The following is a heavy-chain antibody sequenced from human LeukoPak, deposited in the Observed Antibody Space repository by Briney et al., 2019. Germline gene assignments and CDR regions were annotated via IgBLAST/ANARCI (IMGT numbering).Heavy chain of an antibody. V-gene: IGHV3-30-3*01. Sequence: LSGGSLRLSCAASGFTFSSYAMHWVRQAPGKGLEWVAVISYDGSNKYYADSVKGRFTISRDNSKNTLYLQMNSLRAEDTAVYYCARDKGASSGYPLDYWGQGTLVTVSS. CDR2: ISYDGSNK. CDR3: ARDKGASSGYPLDY. CDR1: GFTFSSYA. D-gene: IGHD3-22*01. J-gene: IGHJ4*02.